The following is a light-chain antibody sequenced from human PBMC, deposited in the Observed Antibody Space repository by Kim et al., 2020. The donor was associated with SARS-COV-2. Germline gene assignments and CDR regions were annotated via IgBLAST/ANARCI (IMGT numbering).Light chain of an antibody. CDR2: EVT. CDR1: SSDVGGYNY. V-gene: IGLV2-8*01. Sequence: QSALTQPPSASGSPGQSVTISCTGTSSDVGGYNYVSWYQQHPGKAPKLMIYEVTKRPSGVPDRFSGSKSGNTASLTVSGLQADDEADYYCNSYVGNNNLVFGGGTQRTVL. CDR3: NSYVGNNNLV. J-gene: IGLJ3*02.